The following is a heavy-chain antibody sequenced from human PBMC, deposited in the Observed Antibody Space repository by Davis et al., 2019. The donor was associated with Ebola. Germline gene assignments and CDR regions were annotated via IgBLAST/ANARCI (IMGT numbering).Heavy chain of an antibody. CDR1: GGSISSYY. CDR3: ARRPDYYYDSSGYYHHAFDI. D-gene: IGHD3-22*01. CDR2: IYYSGST. J-gene: IGHJ3*02. V-gene: IGHV4-59*08. Sequence: PSETLSLTCTVSGGSISSYYWSWIRQPPGKGLEWIGYIYYSGSTNYNPSLKSRVTISVDTSKNQFSLKLSSVTAADTAVYYCARRPDYYYDSSGYYHHAFDIWGQGTMVTVSS.